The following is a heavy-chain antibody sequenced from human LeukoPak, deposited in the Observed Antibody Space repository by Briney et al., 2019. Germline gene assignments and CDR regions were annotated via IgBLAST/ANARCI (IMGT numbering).Heavy chain of an antibody. Sequence: GGSLRLSCAPSGFTFSSYAMSWVRQAPGKGLEWVSAISGSGGSTYYADSVKGRVTISRDNSKNTLYLQMNSLRAEDTAVYYCAKDSAGSYYNWFDPWGQGTLVTVSS. CDR3: AKDSAGSYYNWFDP. V-gene: IGHV3-23*01. CDR2: ISGSGGST. CDR1: GFTFSSYA. D-gene: IGHD1-26*01. J-gene: IGHJ5*02.